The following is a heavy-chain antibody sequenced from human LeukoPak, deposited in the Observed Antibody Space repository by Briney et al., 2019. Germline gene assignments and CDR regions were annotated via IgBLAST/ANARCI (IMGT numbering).Heavy chain of an antibody. D-gene: IGHD3-22*01. Sequence: GGSLRLSCAASGFTFSSYAMHWVRQAPGKGLEYVSAISSNGGSTYYANSVKGRFTISRDNSKNTLYLQMGSLRAEDMAVYYCARGPIYDSTHPTDYWGQGTLVTVSS. CDR3: ARGPIYDSTHPTDY. J-gene: IGHJ4*02. V-gene: IGHV3-64*01. CDR2: ISSNGGST. CDR1: GFTFSSYA.